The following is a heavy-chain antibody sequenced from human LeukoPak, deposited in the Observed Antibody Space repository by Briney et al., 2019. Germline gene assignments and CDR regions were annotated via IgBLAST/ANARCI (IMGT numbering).Heavy chain of an antibody. J-gene: IGHJ4*02. CDR3: ARGSSSSPFDY. Sequence: SETLSLTCTVSGGPISSYYWSWIRQPPGKGLEWIGYIYYSGSTNYNPSLKSRVTISVDTSKNQFSLKLSSVTAADTAVYYCARGSSSSPFDYWGQGTLVTVSS. D-gene: IGHD6-6*01. V-gene: IGHV4-59*01. CDR2: IYYSGST. CDR1: GGPISSYY.